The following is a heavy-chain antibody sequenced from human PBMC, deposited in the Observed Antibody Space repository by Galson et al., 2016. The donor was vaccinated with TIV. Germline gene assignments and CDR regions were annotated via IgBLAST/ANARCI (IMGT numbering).Heavy chain of an antibody. CDR2: FDPQNGEP. Sequence: SVKVSCKVSGYTLNELSMHWVRQAPGKGLEWMGVFDPQNGEPIYAQSFQDKVAMTEDTSTDTRYMELTNLRSEGSAVYYCVIGGLGGGFDLWGQGTMVTVSS. D-gene: IGHD3-16*01. CDR1: GYTLNELS. CDR3: VIGGLGGGFDL. V-gene: IGHV1-24*01. J-gene: IGHJ3*01.